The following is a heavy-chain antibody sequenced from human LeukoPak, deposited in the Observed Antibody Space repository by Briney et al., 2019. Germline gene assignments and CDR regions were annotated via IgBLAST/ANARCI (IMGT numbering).Heavy chain of an antibody. V-gene: IGHV1-8*01. Sequence: ASVKVSCKPSGYPFTSYNINWVRQAAGQGLEWMGWMNPNSGDTVYAQKFQGRVTMTTDTSTSTAYMELRSLRSDDTAVYYCARNIVVVPAATITGTYDYWGQGTLVTVSS. CDR1: GYPFTSYN. J-gene: IGHJ4*02. CDR2: MNPNSGDT. CDR3: ARNIVVVPAATITGTYDY. D-gene: IGHD2-2*01.